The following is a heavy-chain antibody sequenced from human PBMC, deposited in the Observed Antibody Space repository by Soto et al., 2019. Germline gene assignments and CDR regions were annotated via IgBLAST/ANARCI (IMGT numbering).Heavy chain of an antibody. CDR1: GFTFTSSA. J-gene: IGHJ4*02. CDR3: AAEPYSYDSSGYAVDC. V-gene: IGHV1-58*01. D-gene: IGHD3-22*01. Sequence: SVKVSCKASGFTFTSSAVQWVRQARGQRLEWIGWIVVGSGNTNYAQKFQERVTITRDMSTSTAYMELSSLRSEDTAVYYCAAEPYSYDSSGYAVDCWGQGTLVTVSS. CDR2: IVVGSGNT.